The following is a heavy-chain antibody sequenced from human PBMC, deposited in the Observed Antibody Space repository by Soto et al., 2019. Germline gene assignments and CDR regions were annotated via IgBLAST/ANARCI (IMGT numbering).Heavy chain of an antibody. CDR1: EFNFITYS. J-gene: IGHJ4*02. CDR3: ARDRLGVGYYFDS. CDR2: ISSSSSTI. V-gene: IGHV3-48*02. D-gene: IGHD2-8*01. Sequence: GSLRLSCAASEFNFITYSMNWVRQAPGKGLEWVSYISSSSSTIYYADSVKGRFTISRDDAKNSVYLQMNSLRDEDTAVYYCARDRLGVGYYFDSWGQGTLVTVSS.